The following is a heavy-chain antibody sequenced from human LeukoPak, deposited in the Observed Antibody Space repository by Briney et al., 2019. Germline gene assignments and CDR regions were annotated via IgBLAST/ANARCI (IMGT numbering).Heavy chain of an antibody. CDR2: ISSSGNII. V-gene: IGHV3-11*04. CDR3: ARDAFKWFGESISPHAFDI. Sequence: PGGSLRLSCAASGFTFSDYYMSWIRQAPGKGLEWVSYISSSGNIIYYADSVKGRFTISRDNAKNSLYLQMNSLRAEDTAVYYCARDAFKWFGESISPHAFDIWGQGTMVTVSS. CDR1: GFTFSDYY. D-gene: IGHD3-10*01. J-gene: IGHJ3*02.